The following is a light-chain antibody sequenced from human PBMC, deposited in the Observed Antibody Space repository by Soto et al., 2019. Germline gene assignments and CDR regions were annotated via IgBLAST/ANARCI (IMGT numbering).Light chain of an antibody. Sequence: QSVLTQPASVSGSPGQSLTISCTGTTSDIGFYDYVSWFQQHPGKAPKLLISEVSNRPSGVSYRFSGSKSGTTASLTISGLQAEDEADYYCSSYTRTSSYVFGGGTKLTVL. J-gene: IGLJ1*01. CDR1: TSDIGFYDY. V-gene: IGLV2-14*01. CDR3: SSYTRTSSYV. CDR2: EVS.